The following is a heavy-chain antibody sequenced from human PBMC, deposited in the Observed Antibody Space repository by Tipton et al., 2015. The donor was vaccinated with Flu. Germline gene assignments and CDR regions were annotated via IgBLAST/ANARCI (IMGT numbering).Heavy chain of an antibody. CDR3: AREAGEGSGSRRVEP. CDR1: GGSISSSSYY. D-gene: IGHD3-10*01. J-gene: IGHJ5*02. CDR2: IYYSGST. Sequence: TLSLTCTVSGGSISSSSYYWGWIRQPPGQGLEWIGSIYYSGSTYYNPSLKSRVTISVDTSKNQFSLKLSSVTAADTAVYYCAREAGEGSGSRRVEPWGQGTLVTVSS. V-gene: IGHV4-39*07.